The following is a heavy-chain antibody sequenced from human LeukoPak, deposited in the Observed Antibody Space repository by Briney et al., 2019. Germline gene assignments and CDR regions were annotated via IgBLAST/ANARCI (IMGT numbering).Heavy chain of an antibody. D-gene: IGHD3-22*01. CDR3: VAQGYYDNSGYFPYYFNY. V-gene: IGHV3-48*04. CDR1: GFIFSSYN. Sequence: GGSLRLSCAASGFIFSSYNMNWVRQAPGKGLEWVSYINSGSSTIYYADSVKGRFSISRDNAKNSLYLQMNSLRAEDTAVYYCVAQGYYDNSGYFPYYFNYWGQGTLVTVSS. CDR2: INSGSSTI. J-gene: IGHJ4*02.